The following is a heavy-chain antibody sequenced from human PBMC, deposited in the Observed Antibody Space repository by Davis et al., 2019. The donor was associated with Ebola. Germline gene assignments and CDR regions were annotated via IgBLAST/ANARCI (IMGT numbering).Heavy chain of an antibody. Sequence: GGSLRLSCVASGFTFSNYCMGWVRQAPGKGLEWVSSISSSSSYIYYADSVKGRFTISRDNAKNSLYLQMNSLRAEDTAVYYCARVGAVAHNWFDPWGQGTLVTVSS. CDR3: ARVGAVAHNWFDP. V-gene: IGHV3-21*01. J-gene: IGHJ5*02. D-gene: IGHD6-19*01. CDR1: GFTFSNYC. CDR2: ISSSSSYI.